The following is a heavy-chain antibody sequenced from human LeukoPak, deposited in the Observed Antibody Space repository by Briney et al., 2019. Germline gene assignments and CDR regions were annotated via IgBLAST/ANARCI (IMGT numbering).Heavy chain of an antibody. V-gene: IGHV3-21*04. J-gene: IGHJ4*02. CDR1: GFTFSSYS. Sequence: GGSLRLSCAASGFTFSSYSMNWVRQAPGKGLEWVSSISSSSSYIYYADSVKGRFTISRDNSKNTLYLQMNSLRAEDTAVYYCARDPTSGWYYFDYWGRGTLVTVSS. CDR3: ARDPTSGWYYFDY. D-gene: IGHD6-19*01. CDR2: ISSSSSYI.